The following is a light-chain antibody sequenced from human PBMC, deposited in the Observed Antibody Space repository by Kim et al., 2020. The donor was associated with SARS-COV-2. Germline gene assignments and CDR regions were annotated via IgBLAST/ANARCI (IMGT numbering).Light chain of an antibody. CDR2: GAS. Sequence: PGDGATLSSRDSQNLSSSYVAWYQQQPGQAPWLVIYGASNRATGIPERFSGRGSGTDFTLTINRLEPEDFAVYFCQQCSSSTLAFGGGTKVDIK. V-gene: IGKV3-20*01. CDR1: QNLSSSY. J-gene: IGKJ4*01. CDR3: QQCSSSTLA.